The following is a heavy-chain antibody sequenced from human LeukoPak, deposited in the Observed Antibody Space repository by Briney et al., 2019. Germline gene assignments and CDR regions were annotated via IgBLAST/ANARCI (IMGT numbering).Heavy chain of an antibody. J-gene: IGHJ4*02. Sequence: SSETLSLTCSVSGGSIRSSSFYWGWIRQPPGKGLEWIGSIYYSGSTYYNPSLKSRVTISVDTSKNQFSLKLSSVTAADTAVYYCAREYRGFDYWGQGTLVTVSS. D-gene: IGHD3-16*02. CDR2: IYYSGST. V-gene: IGHV4-39*02. CDR3: AREYRGFDY. CDR1: GGSIRSSSFY.